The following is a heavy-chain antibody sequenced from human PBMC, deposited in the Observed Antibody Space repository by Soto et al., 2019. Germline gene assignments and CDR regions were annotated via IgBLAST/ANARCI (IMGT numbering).Heavy chain of an antibody. Sequence: ASVKVSCKASGYTFTNYDINWVRQAPGQGLEWMGWISTYTGNTNYAQKLQGRVTMTTDTSTSTAYMELSSLRSEDTAVYYCARGLNGYLYYFDYWGQGTLVTVSS. V-gene: IGHV1-18*01. CDR1: GYTFTNYD. CDR2: ISTYTGNT. CDR3: ARGLNGYLYYFDY. D-gene: IGHD5-18*01. J-gene: IGHJ4*02.